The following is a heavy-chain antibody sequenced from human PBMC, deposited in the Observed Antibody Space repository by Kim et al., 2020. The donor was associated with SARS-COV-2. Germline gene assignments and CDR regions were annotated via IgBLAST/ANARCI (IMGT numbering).Heavy chain of an antibody. J-gene: IGHJ4*02. D-gene: IGHD2-2*01. CDR2: IYYSGST. V-gene: IGHV4-39*07. CDR3: ASEAPLGGRLGYCSSTSCYGGGIDY. CDR1: GGSISSSSYY. Sequence: SETLSLTCTVSGGSISSSSYYWGWIRQPPGKGLEWIGSIYYSGSTYYNPSLKSRVTISVDTSKNQFSLKLSSVTAADTAVYYCASEAPLGGRLGYCSSTSCYGGGIDYWGQGTLVTVSS.